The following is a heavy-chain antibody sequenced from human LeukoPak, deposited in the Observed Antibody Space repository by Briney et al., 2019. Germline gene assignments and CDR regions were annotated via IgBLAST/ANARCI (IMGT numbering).Heavy chain of an antibody. D-gene: IGHD2-2*01. V-gene: IGHV1-18*01. J-gene: IGHJ4*02. CDR1: GYTFITAG. CDR2: ISPSTGNT. Sequence: PGASVKVSCKASGYTFITAGISWVRQAPGQGLEWMGWISPSTGNTQYIQRYQGRVAMTTDTSTTPFYMELRIRRSDDTAVYYFARASTYQLDNWGQGNLVTVSS. CDR3: ARASTYQLDN.